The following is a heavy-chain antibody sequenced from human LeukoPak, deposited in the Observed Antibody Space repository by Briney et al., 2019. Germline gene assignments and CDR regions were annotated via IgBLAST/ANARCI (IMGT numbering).Heavy chain of an antibody. D-gene: IGHD2-21*02. CDR2: IYYSGST. J-gene: IGHJ2*01. CDR1: GGSISSSSYY. V-gene: IGHV4-39*01. Sequence: SETLSLTCTVSGGSISSSSYYWGWIRQPPGKGLEWIGSIYYSGSTYYNPSLKSRVTISVDTSKSQFSLKLSSVTAADTAVYYCATSEENIVVVTAIGWYFDFWGRGTLVTVSS. CDR3: ATSEENIVVVTAIGWYFDF.